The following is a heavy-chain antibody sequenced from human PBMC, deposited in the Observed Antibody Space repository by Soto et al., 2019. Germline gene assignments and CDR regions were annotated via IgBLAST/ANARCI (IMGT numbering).Heavy chain of an antibody. V-gene: IGHV1-46*01. D-gene: IGHD4-4*01. CDR3: ARAHLRWYSNYERTISYFDY. CDR2: INPSGGST. CDR1: GYTFTSYY. J-gene: IGHJ4*02. Sequence: EASVKVSCKASGYTFTSYYMHWVRQATGQGLEWMGIINPSGGSTSYAQKFQGRVTMTRDTSTSTVYMELSSLRSEDTAVYYCARAHLRWYSNYERTISYFDYWGQGTLVTVSS.